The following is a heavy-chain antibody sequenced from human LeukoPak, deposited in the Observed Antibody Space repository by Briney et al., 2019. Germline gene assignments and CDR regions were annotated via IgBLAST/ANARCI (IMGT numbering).Heavy chain of an antibody. Sequence: ASVKVSCKASGGTFSSYAISWVRQAPGQGLEWMGRIIPILGIANYAQKFQGRVTITADKSTSTAYMELSSLRSEDTAVYYCARGRSYCRGDCYPGDYWGQGTLVTVSS. J-gene: IGHJ4*02. CDR2: IIPILGIA. CDR1: GGTFSSYA. D-gene: IGHD2-21*01. CDR3: ARGRSYCRGDCYPGDY. V-gene: IGHV1-69*04.